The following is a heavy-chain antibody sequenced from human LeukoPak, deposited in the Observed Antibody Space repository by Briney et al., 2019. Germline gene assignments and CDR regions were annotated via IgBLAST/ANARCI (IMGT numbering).Heavy chain of an antibody. D-gene: IGHD1-26*01. CDR1: GYTLTELS. Sequence: ASVKVSCKVSGYTLTELSMHWVRQAPGKGLEWMGGFDPGDGETIYAQKFQGRVTMTEDTSTDTAYMELSSLRSEDTAVYYCATDLKGGRGSYYWFDPWGQGTLVTVSS. V-gene: IGHV1-24*01. CDR2: FDPGDGET. CDR3: ATDLKGGRGSYYWFDP. J-gene: IGHJ5*02.